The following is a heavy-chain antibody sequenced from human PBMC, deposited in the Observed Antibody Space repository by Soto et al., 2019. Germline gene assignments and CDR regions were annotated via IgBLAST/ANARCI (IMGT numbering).Heavy chain of an antibody. V-gene: IGHV4-30-2*01. Sequence: QLQLQESGSGLVKPSQTLSLTCAVSGGSISSGGYSWSWIRQPPGKGLEWIGYIYHSGSTYYNPSLKSRVTISVDRSKNQFSLKLSSVTAADTAVYYCASGRLRYFDWLQTYYYGMDVWGQGTTVTVSS. D-gene: IGHD3-9*01. CDR2: IYHSGST. J-gene: IGHJ6*02. CDR3: ASGRLRYFDWLQTYYYGMDV. CDR1: GGSISSGGYS.